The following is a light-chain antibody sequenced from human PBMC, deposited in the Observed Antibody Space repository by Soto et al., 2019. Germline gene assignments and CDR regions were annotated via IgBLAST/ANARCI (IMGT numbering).Light chain of an antibody. V-gene: IGKV3-11*01. CDR1: QSVGSS. CDR3: QQRSNWPLT. CDR2: DAS. J-gene: IGKJ4*01. Sequence: EIVLTQSPATLSLSPGERATLSCRASQSVGSSLAWYQQKPGQAPRLLIHDASNRATGIPARFSGGGSETAFSLTSSSLEPADSAVYFWQQRSNWPLTFGGGTKVEIK.